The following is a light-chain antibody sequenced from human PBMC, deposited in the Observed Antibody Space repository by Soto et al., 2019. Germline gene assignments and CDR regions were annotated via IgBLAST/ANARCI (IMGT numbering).Light chain of an antibody. J-gene: IGLJ2*01. V-gene: IGLV2-11*01. Sequence: QSALTQPRSVSGSPGQSVTISCTGTSSDVGGYNYVSWYQQHPGKAPKFMIYDVNKRPSGVPDRFSGSKSGNTASLAISGLRSEDEAVYYCASWDDRLGAVIFGGGTKVTVL. CDR3: ASWDDRLGAVI. CDR1: SSDVGGYNY. CDR2: DVN.